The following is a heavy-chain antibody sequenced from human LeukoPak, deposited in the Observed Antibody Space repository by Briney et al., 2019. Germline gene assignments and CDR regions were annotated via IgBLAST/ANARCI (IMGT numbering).Heavy chain of an antibody. V-gene: IGHV3-23*01. CDR1: GGSISSSN. J-gene: IGHJ1*01. CDR3: AKEIYGDATGARFQH. D-gene: IGHD4-17*01. Sequence: GTLSLTCAVSGGSISSSNWWNWVRQAPGKGLEWVSVISGSGGSTYYADSVKGRFAISRDNSKNTLYLQMNSLRAEDTAVYYCAKEIYGDATGARFQHWGQGTLLIVSS. CDR2: ISGSGGST.